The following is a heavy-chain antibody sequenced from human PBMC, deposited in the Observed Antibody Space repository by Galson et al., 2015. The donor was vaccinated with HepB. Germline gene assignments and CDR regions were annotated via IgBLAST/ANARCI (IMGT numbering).Heavy chain of an antibody. J-gene: IGHJ4*02. Sequence: SLRLSCAASGFTLSSYWMSWVRQAPGKGLEWVANIKQDGSEKYYVDSVKGRFTISRDNAKNSLYLQMNSLRAEDTAVYYCAREWLNYDFWPPLDYWGQGTLVTVSS. D-gene: IGHD3-3*01. CDR3: AREWLNYDFWPPLDY. V-gene: IGHV3-7*03. CDR1: GFTLSSYW. CDR2: IKQDGSEK.